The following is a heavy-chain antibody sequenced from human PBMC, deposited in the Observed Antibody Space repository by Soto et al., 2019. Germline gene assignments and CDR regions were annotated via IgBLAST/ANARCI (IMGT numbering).Heavy chain of an antibody. CDR1: GDILSSPA. V-gene: IGHV1-69*01. CDR2: IIVHYGTA. CDR3: ARDREATLLIFDI. D-gene: IGHD1-26*01. J-gene: IGHJ3*02. Sequence: QMQLVQSGTEVKTPGSSVKVSCRGSGDILSSPAVSWVRQAPGQGLEWMGGIIVHYGTANYAQNFQGRVTITADESTSTAYLESNSLRPNDTAMYYCARDREATLLIFDIWGQGTMVIVSP.